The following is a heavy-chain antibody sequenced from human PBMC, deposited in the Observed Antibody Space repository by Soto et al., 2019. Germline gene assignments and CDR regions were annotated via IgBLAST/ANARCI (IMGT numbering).Heavy chain of an antibody. Sequence: QLQLQESGPGLVKPSETLSLTCTVSGGSISSSSYYWGWIRQPPGKGLEWIGSIYYSGSTYYNPSLKSRVTIPVDTSKNQFALKLSSVTAADTAVYYCARSPYDSSGRPPSWFDPWGQGTLVTVSS. CDR2: IYYSGST. J-gene: IGHJ5*02. D-gene: IGHD3-22*01. CDR3: ARSPYDSSGRPPSWFDP. CDR1: GGSISSSSYY. V-gene: IGHV4-39*01.